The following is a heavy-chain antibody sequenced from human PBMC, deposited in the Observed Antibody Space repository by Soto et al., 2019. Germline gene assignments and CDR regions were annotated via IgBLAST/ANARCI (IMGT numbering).Heavy chain of an antibody. J-gene: IGHJ4*02. Sequence: GGSLRLSCAASGFTFSSYAMSWVRQAPGKGLEWVSAISGSGGSTYYADSVKGRFTISRDNSKNTLYLQMNSLRAEDTAVYYCAKSREGLWTGQGFDYWGQGTLVTVSS. CDR2: ISGSGGST. CDR1: GFTFSSYA. CDR3: AKSREGLWTGQGFDY. V-gene: IGHV3-23*01. D-gene: IGHD5-18*01.